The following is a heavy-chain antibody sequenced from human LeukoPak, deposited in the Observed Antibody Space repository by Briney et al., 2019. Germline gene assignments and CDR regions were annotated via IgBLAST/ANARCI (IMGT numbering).Heavy chain of an antibody. V-gene: IGHV4-59*08. J-gene: IGHJ3*02. D-gene: IGHD3-10*01. CDR2: IFYSGST. CDR1: GGSISSYY. Sequence: SETLSLTCTVSGGSISSYYWSWIRQPPGKGLEWIGYIFYSGSTSYNPSLKSRVTISVDTSKNQFSLKLRSMTAADTAVYYCARPRGSGSYYRTMGYAFDIWGQGTVVTVSS. CDR3: ARPRGSGSYYRTMGYAFDI.